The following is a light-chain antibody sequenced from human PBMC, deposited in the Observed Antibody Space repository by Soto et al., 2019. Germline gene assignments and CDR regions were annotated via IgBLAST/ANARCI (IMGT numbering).Light chain of an antibody. J-gene: IGKJ1*01. Sequence: EIVLTHSPATLSLSPGERATLSCRASQSVSSFLGWYQQKPGQAPRLLIYGASSRATGIPDRFSGSGSGTDFTLTISRLEPEDFAVYYCHQYDSWTFGQGTKVDIK. CDR1: QSVSSF. CDR2: GAS. CDR3: HQYDSWT. V-gene: IGKV3-20*01.